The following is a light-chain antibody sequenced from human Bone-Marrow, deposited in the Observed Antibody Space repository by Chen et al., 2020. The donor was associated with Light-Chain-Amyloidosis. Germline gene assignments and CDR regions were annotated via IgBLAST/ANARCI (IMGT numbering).Light chain of an antibody. V-gene: IGLV3-21*02. J-gene: IGLJ3*02. CDR2: DDS. CDR3: QVCDRSSDRPV. Sequence: SYVLTQPSSVSVAPGQTATIACGGNNIGSTSVHWYPQTPGQAPLLVVYDDSDRPSGIPERLSGSNSGNTATLTISRVEAGDEADYYCQVCDRSSDRPVFGGGTKLTVL. CDR1: NIGSTS.